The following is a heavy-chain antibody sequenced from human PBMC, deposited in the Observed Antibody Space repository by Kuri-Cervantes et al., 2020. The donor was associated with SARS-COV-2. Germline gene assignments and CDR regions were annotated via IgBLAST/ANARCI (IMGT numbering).Heavy chain of an antibody. CDR1: GGTFSSYA. J-gene: IGHJ4*02. CDR3: ARDSRYGSGSYYTDY. CDR2: ISAYNGNT. D-gene: IGHD3-10*01. V-gene: IGHV1-18*01. Sequence: ASVKVSCKASGGTFSSYAVTWVRQAPGQGLEWMGWISAYNGNTNYAQKLQGRVTMTTDTSTSTAYMELRSLRSDDTAVYYCARDSRYGSGSYYTDYWGQGTLVTVSS.